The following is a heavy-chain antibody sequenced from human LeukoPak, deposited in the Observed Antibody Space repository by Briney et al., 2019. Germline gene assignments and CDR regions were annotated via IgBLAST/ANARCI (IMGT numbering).Heavy chain of an antibody. CDR2: ISAYNGNT. Sequence: ASVKVSCKASGYTFTSYGISWVRQAPGQGLEWMGWISAYNGNTNYAQKLQGRVTMTTDTSTSTAYMELRSLRSDDTAVYYCATGAIRYFDWKDALDIWGQGTMVTVSS. V-gene: IGHV1-18*04. D-gene: IGHD3-9*01. CDR1: GYTFTSYG. J-gene: IGHJ3*02. CDR3: ATGAIRYFDWKDALDI.